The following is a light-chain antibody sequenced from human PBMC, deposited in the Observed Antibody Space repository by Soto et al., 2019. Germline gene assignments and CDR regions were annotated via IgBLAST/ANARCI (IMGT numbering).Light chain of an antibody. J-gene: IGKJ4*01. V-gene: IGKV1-39*01. CDR3: QQSYSTPRT. CDR1: QSISSY. CDR2: AAS. Sequence: DIQMTQSPSSLSASVGDRVTITCRASQSISSYLNWYQQKPGKAPKLLIYAASSLQSGVPSRFSGSGSGTDVTLTISSLQPEDFATYYCQQSYSTPRTFGGGTKVELK.